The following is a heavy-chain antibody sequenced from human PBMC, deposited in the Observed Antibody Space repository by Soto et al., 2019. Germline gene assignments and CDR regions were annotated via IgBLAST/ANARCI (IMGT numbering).Heavy chain of an antibody. J-gene: IGHJ6*02. CDR2: ISGSGGST. CDR3: AKVEGSGSYYYYYYGMDV. Sequence: GGSLRLSCAASGFTFSSYAMSWVRQAPGKGLEWVSAISGSGGSTYYADSVKGRFTISRDNSKNTLYLQMNSLRAEDTAIYYCAKVEGSGSYYYYYYGMDVWGQGTTVPVSS. V-gene: IGHV3-23*01. D-gene: IGHD3-10*01. CDR1: GFTFSSYA.